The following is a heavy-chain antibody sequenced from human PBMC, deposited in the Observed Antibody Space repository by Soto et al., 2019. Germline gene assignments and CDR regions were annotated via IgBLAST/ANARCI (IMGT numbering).Heavy chain of an antibody. CDR3: ARGSTMVRGVILDAFDI. CDR1: GFTFSSYD. V-gene: IGHV3-13*04. D-gene: IGHD3-10*01. Sequence: GGSLRLSCAASGFTFSSYDMHWVGQATGKGLEWVSAIGTAGDTYYPGSVKGRFTISRENAKNSLYLQMNSLRAGDTAVYYCARGSTMVRGVILDAFDIWGQGTMVTVSS. CDR2: IGTAGDT. J-gene: IGHJ3*02.